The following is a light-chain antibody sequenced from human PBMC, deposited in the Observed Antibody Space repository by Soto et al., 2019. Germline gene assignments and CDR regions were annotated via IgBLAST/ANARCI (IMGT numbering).Light chain of an antibody. CDR1: ESVSST. J-gene: IGKJ2*01. CDR2: AAS. Sequence: EIVMTQSPATLSVSPGERATLSCRASESVSSTLAWYQQKPGQAPRLLIYAASTRATGVPARFSGSGSGTEFTLTISSLQSEDFAVYYCQQDKNWPPRDTFGQGTKLEIK. V-gene: IGKV3-15*01. CDR3: QQDKNWPPRDT.